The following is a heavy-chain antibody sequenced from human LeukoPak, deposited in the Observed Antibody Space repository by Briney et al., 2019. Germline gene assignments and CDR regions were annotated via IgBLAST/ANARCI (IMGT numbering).Heavy chain of an antibody. Sequence: HTGGSLRLSCAASGFTFSNYWMSWVRQAPGKGLEWVANIKRDGSEKYYVDSVKGRFTISRDNAKNSLYLQMNSLRAGDTAVYYCAIQTAQEMAPFAFDIWGQGTVVTVSS. J-gene: IGHJ3*02. CDR3: AIQTAQEMAPFAFDI. CDR1: GFTFSNYW. V-gene: IGHV3-7*01. CDR2: IKRDGSEK. D-gene: IGHD5-24*01.